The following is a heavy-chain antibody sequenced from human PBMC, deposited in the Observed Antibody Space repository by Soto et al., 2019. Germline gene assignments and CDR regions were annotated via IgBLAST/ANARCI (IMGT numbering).Heavy chain of an antibody. D-gene: IGHD2-8*01. CDR2: ISATAAST. CDR1: GFTFSSYA. CDR3: AKLGAYSTSANGS. Sequence: PGVSLRRACAPSGFTFSSYAMSWVRQAPGKGLEWVSAISATAASTYYADSVKGRFTISRDNSKNTLYVQMNSLRGEDTAIYYLAKLGAYSTSANGSWGQGSLFAVAS. V-gene: IGHV3-23*01. J-gene: IGHJ5*02.